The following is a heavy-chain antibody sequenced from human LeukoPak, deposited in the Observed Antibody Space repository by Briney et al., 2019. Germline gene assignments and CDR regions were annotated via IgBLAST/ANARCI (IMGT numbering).Heavy chain of an antibody. CDR2: ISGSGGST. Sequence: GGSLRLSCAASGFTFSSYAMSWVRQAPGKGLEWVSAISGSGGSTYYADSVKGRFTISRDNSKNTLYLQMNSLRAEDTAVYYCAKDLSWGEYGSGSYYDYWAQGTLVTVSS. CDR3: AKDLSWGEYGSGSYYDY. J-gene: IGHJ4*02. V-gene: IGHV3-23*01. D-gene: IGHD3-10*01. CDR1: GFTFSSYA.